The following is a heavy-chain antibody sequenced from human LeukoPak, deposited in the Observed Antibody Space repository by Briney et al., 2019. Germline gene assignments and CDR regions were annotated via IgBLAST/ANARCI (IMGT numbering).Heavy chain of an antibody. J-gene: IGHJ6*03. CDR2: IYYSGST. CDR1: GGSISSYY. CDR3: ASSVSRYYDSSGYYPYPYYYYYYYMDV. V-gene: IGHV4-59*01. D-gene: IGHD3-22*01. Sequence: PSETLSLTCTVSGGSISSYYWSWIRQPPGKGLEWIGYIYYSGSTNYNPSLKSRVTISVDTSKNQFSLKLSSVTAADTAVYYCASSVSRYYDSSGYYPYPYYYYYYYMDVWGKGTTVTVSS.